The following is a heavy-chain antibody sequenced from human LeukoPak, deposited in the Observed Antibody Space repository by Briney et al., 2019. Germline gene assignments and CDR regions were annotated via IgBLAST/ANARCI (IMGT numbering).Heavy chain of an antibody. V-gene: IGHV1-18*01. D-gene: IGHD4-23*01. CDR1: GYTFASYG. J-gene: IGHJ4*02. Sequence: ASVKVSCKASGYTFASYGISWVRQAPGRGLEWMGWISVYNGNTNYAQEFQGRVTMTTDTSTSTAYMELRSLRSDDTAVYYCARPYGGNFGAFDYWGQGTLVTVSS. CDR3: ARPYGGNFGAFDY. CDR2: ISVYNGNT.